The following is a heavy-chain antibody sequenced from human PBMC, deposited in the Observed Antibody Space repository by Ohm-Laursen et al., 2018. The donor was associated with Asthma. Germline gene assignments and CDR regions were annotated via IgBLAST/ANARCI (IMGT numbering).Heavy chain of an antibody. J-gene: IGHJ6*02. V-gene: IGHV3-11*06. Sequence: GSLRLSCSASGFTFSDYYMSWIRQAPGKGLEWVSYISGSSSYTNYADSVKGRFTISRDNAKNSLYLQMNSLRAEDAAVYYCARDISDYYYYGMDVWGQGTTVIVSS. CDR2: ISGSSSYT. CDR1: GFTFSDYY. CDR3: ARDISDYYYYGMDV. D-gene: IGHD1-14*01.